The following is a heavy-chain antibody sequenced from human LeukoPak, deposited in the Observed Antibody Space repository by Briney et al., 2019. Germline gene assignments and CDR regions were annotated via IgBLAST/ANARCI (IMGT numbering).Heavy chain of an antibody. Sequence: GGSLRLSCAASGFTFSSHGMHWVRQAPGKGLEWVSYISSSSSTIYYADSVKGRFTIPRDNAKNSLYLQMNSLRAEDTAVYYCARAFRDVIFDSWGQGTLVTVSS. J-gene: IGHJ4*02. CDR3: ARAFRDVIFDS. CDR1: GFTFSSHG. D-gene: IGHD5-24*01. V-gene: IGHV3-48*04. CDR2: ISSSSSTI.